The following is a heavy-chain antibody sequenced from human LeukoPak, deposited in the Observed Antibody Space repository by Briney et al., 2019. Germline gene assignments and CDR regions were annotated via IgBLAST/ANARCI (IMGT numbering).Heavy chain of an antibody. CDR2: IKQDGSEK. Sequence: GGSLRLSCAASGFTFNDYWMTWVRQAPGKGLEWVANIKQDGSEKYYVDSVKGRFTISRDNAKNSLYMQMNSLRAEDTAVDYCARDGATTFGHWGNAFDIWGQGTMVTVSS. V-gene: IGHV3-7*01. CDR3: ARDGATTFGHWGNAFDI. CDR1: GFTFNDYW. J-gene: IGHJ3*02. D-gene: IGHD3-3*01.